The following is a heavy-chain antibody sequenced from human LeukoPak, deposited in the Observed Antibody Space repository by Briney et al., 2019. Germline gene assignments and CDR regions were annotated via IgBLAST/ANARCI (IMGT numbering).Heavy chain of an antibody. CDR1: GYTFTGYY. D-gene: IGHD3-22*01. J-gene: IGHJ6*02. CDR3: ARASAPRGLLRSWSMDV. CDR2: INPNSGGT. V-gene: IGHV1-2*02. Sequence: GASVKVSCKASGYTFTGYYMHWVRQAPGQGLEWMGWINPNSGGTNYAQKFQGRVTMTRDTSISTAYMELSRLRSEDTAVYYCARASAPRGLLRSWSMDVWGQGTTVTVSS.